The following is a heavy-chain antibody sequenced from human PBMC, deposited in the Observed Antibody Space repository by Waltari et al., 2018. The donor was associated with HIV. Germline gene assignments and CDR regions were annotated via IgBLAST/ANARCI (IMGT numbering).Heavy chain of an antibody. V-gene: IGHV3-7*01. Sequence: EMQLVESEGGLVQPGGSRRLSCAASGFTFSRFWMRCVAQAPGKGLEWVASIKQDGSDTYYVDSVKGRFTISRDNAKNSLYLHMNSLRAEDTAVYHCARVSDNSGFYFGIYYFDYWGQGTLVTVSS. CDR3: ARVSDNSGFYFGIYYFDY. CDR2: IKQDGSDT. CDR1: GFTFSRFW. J-gene: IGHJ4*02. D-gene: IGHD3-22*01.